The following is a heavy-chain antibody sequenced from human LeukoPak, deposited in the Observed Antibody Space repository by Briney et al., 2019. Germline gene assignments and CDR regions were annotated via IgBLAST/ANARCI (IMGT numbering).Heavy chain of an antibody. Sequence: GGSLRLSCAASGFTFSGYAMSWVRQAPGKGLEWVSTISGSGGSTYYADSVKGRFTISRDNSKNTLFLQMNSLRAEDTAVYYCATAPILRGEGGEHYKYGMDVWGQGTTVIVSS. D-gene: IGHD2-2*02. CDR1: GFTFSGYA. J-gene: IGHJ6*02. V-gene: IGHV3-23*01. CDR3: ATAPILRGEGGEHYKYGMDV. CDR2: ISGSGGST.